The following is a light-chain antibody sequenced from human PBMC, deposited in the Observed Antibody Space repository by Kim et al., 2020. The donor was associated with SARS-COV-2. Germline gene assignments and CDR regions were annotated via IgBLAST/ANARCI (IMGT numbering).Light chain of an antibody. J-gene: IGLJ3*02. V-gene: IGLV2-14*03. CDR1: SSDVVGYNY. CDR2: DVT. Sequence: GQSSTSSCPGTSSDVVGYNYVSWYQHHPGKAPKVMIYDVTERPSGVSNRFSGSKSGNTASLTISGLQAENEADYYCTSYTSSTTWVFVGGTQLTVL. CDR3: TSYTSSTTWV.